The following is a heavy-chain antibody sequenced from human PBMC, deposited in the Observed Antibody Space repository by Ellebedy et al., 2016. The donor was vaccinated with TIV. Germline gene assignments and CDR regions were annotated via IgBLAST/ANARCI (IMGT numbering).Heavy chain of an antibody. D-gene: IGHD6-13*01. V-gene: IGHV4-31*03. J-gene: IGHJ4*02. CDR3: ARMTQISSWYCDS. CDR2: IYYSGST. CDR1: GGFISSGGYF. Sequence: SETLSLTCTVSGGFISSGGYFWSWIRQLPGTGLEWIGYIYYSGSTYYNPSLKSRVTISVDTSKNQFSLKLSAVAAADTAVYYCARMTQISSWYCDSWGQGTLVTVSS.